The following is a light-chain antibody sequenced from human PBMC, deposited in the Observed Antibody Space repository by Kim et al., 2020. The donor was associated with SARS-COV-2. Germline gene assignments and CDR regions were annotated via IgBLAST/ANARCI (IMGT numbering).Light chain of an antibody. CDR2: GKS. CDR1: SLRSLY. CDR3: NSRDSSGNHVV. V-gene: IGLV3-19*01. Sequence: LGQTVRITGQGDSLRSLYARWYQEKRGQATVRVIYGKSNRPSGIPVRFAGSSSGNTASLTIAGTQAEDEADYYCNSRDSSGNHVVFGGGTQLTVL. J-gene: IGLJ2*01.